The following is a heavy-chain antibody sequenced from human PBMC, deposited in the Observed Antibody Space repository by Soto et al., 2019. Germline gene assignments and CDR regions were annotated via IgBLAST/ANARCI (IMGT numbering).Heavy chain of an antibody. CDR3: ALYSSGWYFGMDV. CDR1: GGSISSGGYY. Sequence: SHALSLTWTVSGGSISSGGYYWSWIRQHQGKGMEWIGYIYYSGSTYHNPSLKSRVTISVDTSKNQFSLKLSSVTAADTAVYYCALYSSGWYFGMDVWGQGTTVTVS. V-gene: IGHV4-31*02. J-gene: IGHJ6*02. D-gene: IGHD6-19*01. CDR2: IYYSGST.